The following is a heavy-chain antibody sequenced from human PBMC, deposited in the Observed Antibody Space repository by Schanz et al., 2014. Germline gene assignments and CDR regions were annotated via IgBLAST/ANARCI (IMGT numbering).Heavy chain of an antibody. CDR2: ISGSGGST. D-gene: IGHD1-1*01. J-gene: IGHJ5*02. Sequence: EVQLVESGGGLVQPGGSLRLSCAASGFTFSGYSMNWVRQAPGKGLEWVIVISGSGGSTYYADSVKGRFTISRDNSKNLLYLQMNSLRAEDTAVYYCTRDVRLDRRGNWFDPWGQGTLVTVSS. V-gene: IGHV3-23*04. CDR1: GFTFSGYS. CDR3: TRDVRLDRRGNWFDP.